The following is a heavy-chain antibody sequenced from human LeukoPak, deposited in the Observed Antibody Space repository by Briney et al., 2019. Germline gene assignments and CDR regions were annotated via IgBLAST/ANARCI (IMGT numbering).Heavy chain of an antibody. Sequence: ASVKVSCKASGGTFSSYAISWVRQAPGQGLEWMGGIIPIFGTANYAQKFQGRVTITADKSTSTAYMELSSLRSEDTAVYYCARCGVATGNWFDPWGQGTLVTVSS. D-gene: IGHD5-12*01. J-gene: IGHJ5*02. CDR3: ARCGVATGNWFDP. V-gene: IGHV1-69*06. CDR2: IIPIFGTA. CDR1: GGTFSSYA.